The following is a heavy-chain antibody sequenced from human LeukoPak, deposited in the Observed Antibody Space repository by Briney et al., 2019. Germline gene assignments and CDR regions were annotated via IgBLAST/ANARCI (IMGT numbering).Heavy chain of an antibody. J-gene: IGHJ5*02. D-gene: IGHD1-1*01. CDR2: TYYRSKWYT. CDR1: GDSVSSNSTA. Sequence: SQTLSLTCAISGDSVSSNSTAWNWIRQSPSRGLEWLGRTYYRSKWYTDYSLCVKTRITNTPDTTTNQFSMQLNSATPEETAVYYCARERTGFDPWGQGTLVTVS. V-gene: IGHV6-1*01. CDR3: ARERTGFDP.